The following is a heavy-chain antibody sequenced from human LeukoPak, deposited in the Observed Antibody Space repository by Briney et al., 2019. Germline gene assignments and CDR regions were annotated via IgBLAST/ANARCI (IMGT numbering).Heavy chain of an antibody. D-gene: IGHD3-16*01. V-gene: IGHV4-34*01. CDR1: GGSFSGYY. CDR3: ASLYYDYVWGSYAAFDI. Sequence: SETLSLTFAVYGGSFSGYYWSWIRQPPGKGQEWIGEINHSGSTNYNPSLKSRVTISVDTSKNQFSLKLSSVTAADTAVYYCASLYYDYVWGSYAAFDIWGQGTMVTVSS. J-gene: IGHJ3*02. CDR2: INHSGST.